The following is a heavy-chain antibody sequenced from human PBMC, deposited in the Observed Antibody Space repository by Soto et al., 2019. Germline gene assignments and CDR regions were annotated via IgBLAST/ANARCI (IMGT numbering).Heavy chain of an antibody. CDR3: AREIVTAGGNNYFDP. V-gene: IGHV4-4*02. D-gene: IGHD2-21*02. CDR2: VYHTGDT. Sequence: SATLSITCGVSGGTVASSHWWSWVRQSPGRGLEWIGNVYHTGDTNFDPSLQSRVTFSVDKSNNQFSLRLTSVTAADTAVYFCAREIVTAGGNNYFDPWGPGTLVTVSS. J-gene: IGHJ5*02. CDR1: GGTVASSHW.